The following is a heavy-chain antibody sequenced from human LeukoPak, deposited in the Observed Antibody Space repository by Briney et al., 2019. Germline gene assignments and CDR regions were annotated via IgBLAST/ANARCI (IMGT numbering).Heavy chain of an antibody. CDR3: ARVPPDYIPSKYYFDY. D-gene: IGHD4-11*01. V-gene: IGHV1-69*04. J-gene: IGHJ4*02. Sequence: SVKVSCKASGGTFSSYAISWVRQAPGQGLEWMGRIIPILGIANYAQKLQGRVTMTTDTSTSTAYMELRSLRSDDTAVYYCARVPPDYIPSKYYFDYWGQGTLVTVSS. CDR2: IIPILGIA. CDR1: GGTFSSYA.